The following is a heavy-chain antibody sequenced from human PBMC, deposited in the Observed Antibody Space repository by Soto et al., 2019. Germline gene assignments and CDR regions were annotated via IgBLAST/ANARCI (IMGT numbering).Heavy chain of an antibody. V-gene: IGHV3-33*01. D-gene: IGHD4-17*01. J-gene: IGHJ2*01. Sequence: GGSLRLSCAASGFTFSNFGMHWVRQAPGKGLEWVAVIWYDGSNEYYPDSVKGRFTISRDNSKNTLYLQMNSLRAEDTAVYYCARLNTGWYFDLWGRGTLVTVYS. CDR3: ARLNTGWYFDL. CDR2: IWYDGSNE. CDR1: GFTFSNFG.